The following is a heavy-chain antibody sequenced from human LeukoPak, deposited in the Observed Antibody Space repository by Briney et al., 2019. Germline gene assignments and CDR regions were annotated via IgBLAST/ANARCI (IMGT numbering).Heavy chain of an antibody. CDR2: INPNSGGT. J-gene: IGHJ4*02. V-gene: IGHV1-2*04. D-gene: IGHD2-2*01. CDR3: ARGRCSSTSCYLPYYFDY. CDR1: GYTFTGYY. Sequence: ASVKVSCKAPGYTFTGYYMHWVRQAPGQGLEWMGWINPNSGGTNYAQKFQGWVTMTRDTSISTAYMELSRLRSDDTAVYYCARGRCSSTSCYLPYYFDYWGQGTLVTVSS.